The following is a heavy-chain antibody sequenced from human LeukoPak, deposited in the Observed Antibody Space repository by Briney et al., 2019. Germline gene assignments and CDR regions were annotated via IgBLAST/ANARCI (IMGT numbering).Heavy chain of an antibody. D-gene: IGHD2-2*03. CDR2: LSPHANYE. CDR3: ARDWIDRSLDY. Sequence: PARSLRLSCSASGFSFSDFGIHWVRQAPGKGLEWVAVLSPHANYEYYADSVQGRFAISRDDSKNTVYLQMNSLRDEVTAVYYCARDWIDRSLDYWGLGTLVTVSS. J-gene: IGHJ4*02. CDR1: GFSFSDFG. V-gene: IGHV3-33*01.